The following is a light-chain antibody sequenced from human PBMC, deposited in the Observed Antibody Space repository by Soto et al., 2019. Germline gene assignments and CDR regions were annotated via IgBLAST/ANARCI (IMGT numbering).Light chain of an antibody. J-gene: IGLJ1*01. CDR1: NNDIGADKF. V-gene: IGLV2-14*03. Sequence: QSALTQPASVSGSPGQSITITCTGSNNDIGADKFVSWYQQHPGEAPKLIIFDVSNWPSRVSHRFSGSKSGNTASLTISRLQPEDESDYYCTSFTTNLAFVFGTGTKLTVL. CDR2: DVS. CDR3: TSFTTNLAFV.